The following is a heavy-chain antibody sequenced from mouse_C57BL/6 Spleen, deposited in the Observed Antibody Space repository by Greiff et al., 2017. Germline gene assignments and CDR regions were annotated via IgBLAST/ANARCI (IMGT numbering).Heavy chain of an antibody. D-gene: IGHD2-1*01. CDR1: GYTFTSYW. Sequence: VQLQQSGAELVKPGASVKLSCKASGYTFTSYWMHWVKQRPGQGLEWIGMIHPNSGSTNYNEKFKSKATLTVDKSSSTAYMQLSSLTSEDSAVYYCARNYGNYVEFAYWGQGTLVTVSA. CDR2: IHPNSGST. J-gene: IGHJ3*01. CDR3: ARNYGNYVEFAY. V-gene: IGHV1-64*01.